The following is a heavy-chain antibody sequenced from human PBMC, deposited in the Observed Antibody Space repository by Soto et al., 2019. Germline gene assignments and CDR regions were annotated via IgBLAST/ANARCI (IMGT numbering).Heavy chain of an antibody. Sequence: EVQLVESGGGLVQPGGSLRLSCAASGFTFSDHYMDWVRQAPGKGLEWVGRIKTKTNTYTTEYAASVKGRFTISRDDSKNSLYLQMNSLKTEDTAVYYCVRDLRYCSGTRCYAGMDVWGQGTTVTVSS. CDR2: IKTKTNTYTT. CDR1: GFTFSDHY. J-gene: IGHJ6*02. D-gene: IGHD2-2*01. V-gene: IGHV3-72*01. CDR3: VRDLRYCSGTRCYAGMDV.